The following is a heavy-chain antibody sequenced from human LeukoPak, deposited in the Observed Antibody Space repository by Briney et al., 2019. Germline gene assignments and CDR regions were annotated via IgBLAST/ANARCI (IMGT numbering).Heavy chain of an antibody. Sequence: PGGSLRLSCVASGFTFSGFWMTWVRQAPGKGLEWVANIKKDGSEKYYVDSVKGRFTISRDNAKNSLYLQMNSLRAEDTAVYRCARDMYNYDRGGLNGSDYWGQGTLVTVSS. D-gene: IGHD3-22*01. J-gene: IGHJ4*02. V-gene: IGHV3-7*01. CDR3: ARDMYNYDRGGLNGSDY. CDR1: GFTFSGFW. CDR2: IKKDGSEK.